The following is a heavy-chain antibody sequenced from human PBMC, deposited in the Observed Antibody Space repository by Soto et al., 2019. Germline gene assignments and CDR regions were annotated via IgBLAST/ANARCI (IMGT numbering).Heavy chain of an antibody. Sequence: SETLSLTCTVSGGSISSGDYYWSWIRQPPGKGLEWIGYIYYSGSTYYNPSLESRVTISVDTSKNQFSLKLSSVTAADTAVYYCARDSGIAARPRVSWFDPRGQGTLVTVSS. CDR1: GGSISSGDYY. CDR3: ARDSGIAARPRVSWFDP. D-gene: IGHD6-6*01. V-gene: IGHV4-30-4*01. J-gene: IGHJ5*02. CDR2: IYYSGST.